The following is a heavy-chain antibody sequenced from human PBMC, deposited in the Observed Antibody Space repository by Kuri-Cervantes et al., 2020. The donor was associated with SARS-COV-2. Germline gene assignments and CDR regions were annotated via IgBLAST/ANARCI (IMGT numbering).Heavy chain of an antibody. D-gene: IGHD2-15*01. Sequence: GGSLRLSCAASGFTISSYNMNWVRQAPGKGLEWVSSLSSSSSYIYYADSVKGRFTISRGDTKNSLYLQMNSLRAEDTAVYYCAKDRVYCSGGSCLLYYWGQGTLVTVSS. V-gene: IGHV3-21*04. J-gene: IGHJ4*02. CDR2: LSSSSSYI. CDR1: GFTISSYN. CDR3: AKDRVYCSGGSCLLYY.